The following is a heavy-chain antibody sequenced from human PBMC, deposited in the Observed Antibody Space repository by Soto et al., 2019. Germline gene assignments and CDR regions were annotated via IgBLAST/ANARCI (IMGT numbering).Heavy chain of an antibody. J-gene: IGHJ3*02. Sequence: QVQLQESGPGLVKPSETLSLTCTVSGGSISSYYWSWIRQPPGKGLEWIGYIYYSGSTNYNPSLKSRVTISVDTSKNQFSLKLSSVTAADTAVYYCARVSCSGGSCYSVAFDIWGQGTMVTVSS. CDR2: IYYSGST. D-gene: IGHD2-15*01. V-gene: IGHV4-59*01. CDR1: GGSISSYY. CDR3: ARVSCSGGSCYSVAFDI.